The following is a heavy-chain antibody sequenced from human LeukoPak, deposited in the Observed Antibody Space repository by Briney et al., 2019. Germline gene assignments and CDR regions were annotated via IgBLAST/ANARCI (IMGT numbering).Heavy chain of an antibody. V-gene: IGHV4-34*03. CDR3: TYSGGYDQDY. CDR1: GGSFSGYY. Sequence: KPSETLSLTCAVYGGSFSGYYWSWIRQPPGKGLEWIGEINHSGSTNYNPSLKSRVTISVDTSKNQFSLKLSSVTAADTAVYYCTYSGGYDQDYWGQGTLVTVSS. CDR2: INHSGST. J-gene: IGHJ4*02. D-gene: IGHD5-12*01.